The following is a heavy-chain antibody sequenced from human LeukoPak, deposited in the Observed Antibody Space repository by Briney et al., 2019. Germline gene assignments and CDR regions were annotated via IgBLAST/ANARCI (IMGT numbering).Heavy chain of an antibody. V-gene: IGHV4-59*01. D-gene: IGHD3-9*01. CDR3: ARDLRILTGYMYFDY. J-gene: IGHJ4*02. CDR1: GGSISSYY. Sequence: PSETLSLTCTVSGGSISSYYWSWIRQPPGKGLEWIGYIYYSGSTNYNPSLKSRVTISVDTSKNQFSLKLSSVTAADTAVYYCARDLRILTGYMYFDYWGQGTLVTVSS. CDR2: IYYSGST.